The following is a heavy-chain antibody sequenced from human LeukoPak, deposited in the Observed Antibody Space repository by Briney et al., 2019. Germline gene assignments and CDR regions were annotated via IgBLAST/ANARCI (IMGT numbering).Heavy chain of an antibody. D-gene: IGHD6-13*01. J-gene: IGHJ4*02. CDR3: IRYSSSWYGYYFDY. V-gene: IGHV4-39*07. Sequence: SETLSLTCTFSGGSISSSSYYWGWIRQPPGKGLEWIGSIYYSGSTYYNPSLKSRVTISVDTSKSQFSLKLSSVTAADTAVYYCIRYSSSWYGYYFDYWGQGTLVTVSS. CDR1: GGSISSSSYY. CDR2: IYYSGST.